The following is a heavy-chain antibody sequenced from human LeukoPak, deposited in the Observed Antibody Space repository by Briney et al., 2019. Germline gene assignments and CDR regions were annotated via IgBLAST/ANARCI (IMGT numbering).Heavy chain of an antibody. CDR2: INAGHGNT. D-gene: IGHD2-2*01. CDR1: GYTFTNYA. Sequence: ASVKVSYKASGYTFTNYAIQWVRQAPGQRLEWMGWINAGHGNTKYSQKFQGRVTITRDTSASTAYMELSSLRSEDTAVYYCARGRSCSSTSCPSDYWGQGTLVTVSS. J-gene: IGHJ4*02. V-gene: IGHV1-3*01. CDR3: ARGRSCSSTSCPSDY.